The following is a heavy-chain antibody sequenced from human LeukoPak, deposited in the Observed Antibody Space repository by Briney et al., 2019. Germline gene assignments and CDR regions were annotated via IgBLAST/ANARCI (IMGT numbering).Heavy chain of an antibody. CDR1: GFTFSSYW. D-gene: IGHD6-19*01. V-gene: IGHV3-74*01. Sequence: GGSLRLSCAASGFTFSSYWMHWVRQAPGKGLVWVSRINSDGSSTSYADSVKGRFTISRDNAKHSLYLQMNSLRAEDTAFYYCVKDMSSGWSWPPSSPHPGFDYWGQGTLVTVSS. CDR2: INSDGSST. J-gene: IGHJ4*02. CDR3: VKDMSSGWSWPPSSPHPGFDY.